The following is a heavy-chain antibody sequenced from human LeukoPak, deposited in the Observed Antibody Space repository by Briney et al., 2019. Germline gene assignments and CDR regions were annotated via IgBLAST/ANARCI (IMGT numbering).Heavy chain of an antibody. CDR3: ARRHVQYSSSSDPYYFDY. J-gene: IGHJ4*02. V-gene: IGHV4-61*02. CDR2: ISASGST. D-gene: IGHD6-6*01. CDR1: GDSISSGDYF. Sequence: SETLSLTCSVSGDSISSGDYFWSWIRQAAGKGLEWIGRISASGSTNYNPSVKSRVTISVDTSKNQFSLKLSSVTAADTAMYYCARRHVQYSSSSDPYYFDYWGQGTLVTVSS.